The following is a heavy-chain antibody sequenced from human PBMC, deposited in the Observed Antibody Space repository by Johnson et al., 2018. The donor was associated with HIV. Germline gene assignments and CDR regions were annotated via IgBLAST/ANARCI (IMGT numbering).Heavy chain of an antibody. Sequence: QVQLVESGGGVVEPGRALRLSCAPSGFTFSDYGIHWVRQAPGKGLEWVAVISYDGSNKNYADSVKGRFTISRDNSKNTLYLQMNSLRAEDTAVYYCASEYSSSSQPNAFDIWGQGTMVTVSS. V-gene: IGHV3-30*03. CDR2: ISYDGSNK. CDR1: GFTFSDYG. D-gene: IGHD6-6*01. J-gene: IGHJ3*02. CDR3: ASEYSSSSQPNAFDI.